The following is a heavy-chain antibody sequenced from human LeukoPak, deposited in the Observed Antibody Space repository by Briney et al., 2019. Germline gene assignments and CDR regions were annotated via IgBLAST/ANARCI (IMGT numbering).Heavy chain of an antibody. Sequence: GSSVKVSCKASGGTFSSYAISWVRQAPGQGLEWMGRIIPIPGIANYAQKFQGRVTITADKSTSTAYMELSSLRSEDTAVYYCARAGIAVAGIGGYYGMDVWGQGTTVTVSS. CDR3: ARAGIAVAGIGGYYGMDV. D-gene: IGHD6-19*01. J-gene: IGHJ6*02. CDR1: GGTFSSYA. V-gene: IGHV1-69*04. CDR2: IIPIPGIA.